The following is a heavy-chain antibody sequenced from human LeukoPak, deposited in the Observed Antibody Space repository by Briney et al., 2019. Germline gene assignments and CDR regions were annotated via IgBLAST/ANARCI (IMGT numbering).Heavy chain of an antibody. Sequence: GGSLRLSCAGSGFPFSNYWMAWVRQAPGKGLEWVANMKEDGGEINYVDSVKGRFTISRDNANNSLDLQMNSLRVDDTAVYYCVRDRGYSTFDYWGQGTLVIVSS. V-gene: IGHV3-7*01. CDR1: GFPFSNYW. CDR3: VRDRGYSTFDY. CDR2: MKEDGGEI. D-gene: IGHD4-23*01. J-gene: IGHJ4*02.